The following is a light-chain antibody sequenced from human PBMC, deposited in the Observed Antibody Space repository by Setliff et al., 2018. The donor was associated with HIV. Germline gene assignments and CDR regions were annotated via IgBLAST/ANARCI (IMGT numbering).Light chain of an antibody. CDR1: ISDVGGYNY. CDR3: SSYTSSNTPYV. CDR2: EVC. J-gene: IGLJ1*01. V-gene: IGLV2-14*01. Sequence: QSALTQPASVSGSPGQSITIFCIGAISDVGGYNYVSWYQQYPGKAPKLMIYEVCNRPSGVSNRFSGSKSGNTASLTISGLQGEDEADYYCSSYTSSNTPYVFGTGTKVTVL.